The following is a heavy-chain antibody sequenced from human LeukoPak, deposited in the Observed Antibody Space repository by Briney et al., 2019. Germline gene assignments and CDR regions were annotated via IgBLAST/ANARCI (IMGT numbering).Heavy chain of an antibody. V-gene: IGHV3-33*01. J-gene: IGHJ4*02. Sequence: GKSLRLSCAAPGFTFSSYGMHGGRQAPGKGLERVAVMWYDGRNKHYADSVKGRFTISRDNARNTLFLQMNHLKAEDTAVYYCARDTYSSSSGSGDYWGQGTLVTVSS. CDR3: ARDTYSSSSGSGDY. D-gene: IGHD6-13*01. CDR2: MWYDGRNK. CDR1: GFTFSSYG.